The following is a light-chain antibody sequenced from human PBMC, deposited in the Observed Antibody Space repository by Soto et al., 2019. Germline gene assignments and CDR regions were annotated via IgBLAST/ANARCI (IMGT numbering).Light chain of an antibody. Sequence: QSALTQPASVSGSPGQSISISCTGTSSDIGDYDYVSWYQQHPGKAPKIMIYEVSNRPSGVSNRFSGSKSGNTASLTISGLQAADEGDYYCSSYKSSSIVVFGGGTKLTVL. CDR3: SSYKSSSIVV. CDR2: EVS. J-gene: IGLJ2*01. V-gene: IGLV2-14*01. CDR1: SSDIGDYDY.